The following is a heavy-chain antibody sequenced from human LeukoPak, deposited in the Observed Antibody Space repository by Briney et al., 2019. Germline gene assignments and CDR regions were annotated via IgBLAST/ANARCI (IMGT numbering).Heavy chain of an antibody. J-gene: IGHJ4*02. CDR2: INPNSGGT. Sequence: ASVKVSCKASGYTFTGYSMHWVRPAPGQGLAWMGWINPNSGGTNYAQKFQGRDTMTRDTSISTAYMELSRLRSDDTAVYYCARGGRIQLWNKGFDYWGQGTLVTVSS. V-gene: IGHV1-2*02. CDR1: GYTFTGYS. CDR3: ARGGRIQLWNKGFDY. D-gene: IGHD5-18*01.